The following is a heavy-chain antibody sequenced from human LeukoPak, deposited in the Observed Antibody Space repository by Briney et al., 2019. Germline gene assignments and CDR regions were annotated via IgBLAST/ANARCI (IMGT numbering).Heavy chain of an antibody. J-gene: IGHJ6*02. CDR1: GYTFTSYG. V-gene: IGHV1-18*01. D-gene: IGHD2-15*01. Sequence: EASVKVSCKASGYTFTSYGISWVRQAPGQGLEWMGWISAYNGNTNYAQKLQGRVTMTTDTPTSTAYMELRSLRSDDTAIYYCARDTVMMVGSYYYGKDVWGQGTTVTVSS. CDR2: ISAYNGNT. CDR3: ARDTVMMVGSYYYGKDV.